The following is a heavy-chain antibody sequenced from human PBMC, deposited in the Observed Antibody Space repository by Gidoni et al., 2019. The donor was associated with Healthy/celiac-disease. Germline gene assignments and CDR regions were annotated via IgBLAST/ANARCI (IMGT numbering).Heavy chain of an antibody. CDR2: ISSSSSYI. V-gene: IGHV3-21*01. D-gene: IGHD3-10*01. Sequence: EVQLVESGGGLVKPGGSLRLSCAASGFTFSSYSMNWVRQAPGKGLEWVSSISSSSSYIYYADSVKGRFTISRDNAKNSLYLQMNSLRAEDTAVYYCARGGGFYGSGNFDYWGQGTLVTVSS. CDR3: ARGGGFYGSGNFDY. CDR1: GFTFSSYS. J-gene: IGHJ4*02.